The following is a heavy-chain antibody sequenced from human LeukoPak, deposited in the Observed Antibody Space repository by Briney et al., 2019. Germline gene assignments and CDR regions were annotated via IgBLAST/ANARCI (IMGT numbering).Heavy chain of an antibody. J-gene: IGHJ3*02. V-gene: IGHV3-23*01. CDR3: AKDQYSNGLDAFDI. CDR1: GFTFSSYA. CDR2: ISGSGGST. Sequence: RPGRSLRLSCAPSGFTFSSYAMSWVRQAPGKGLEWVSAISGSGGSTYYADSVKGRFTISRDNSKNTLYLQMNSLRAEDTAVYYCAKDQYSNGLDAFDIWGQGTMVTVSS. D-gene: IGHD6-19*01.